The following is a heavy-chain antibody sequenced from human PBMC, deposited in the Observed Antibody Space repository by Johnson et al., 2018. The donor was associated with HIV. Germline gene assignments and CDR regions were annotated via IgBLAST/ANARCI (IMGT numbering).Heavy chain of an antibody. CDR3: ARVLMRGAYYYDSSGYYI. D-gene: IGHD3-22*01. Sequence: VYLVESGGGVVQPGRSLRLSCAASGFTVSSNYMSWVRQAPGKGLEWVSVIYSGGSTYYADSVKGRFTISRDNSKNTLYLQMNSLRAEDTAVYYCARVLMRGAYYYDSSGYYIWGQGTMVTVSS. CDR2: IYSGGST. J-gene: IGHJ3*02. V-gene: IGHV3-53*01. CDR1: GFTVSSNY.